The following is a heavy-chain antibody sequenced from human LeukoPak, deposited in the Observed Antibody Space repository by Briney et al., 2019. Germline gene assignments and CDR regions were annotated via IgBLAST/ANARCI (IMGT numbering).Heavy chain of an antibody. CDR3: ARRRSLGGPIDY. V-gene: IGHV4-34*01. D-gene: IGHD3-16*01. J-gene: IGHJ4*02. CDR1: GGSFSGYY. Sequence: SETLSLTCGVYGGSFSGYYWSWIRQPPGKGLEWIGEINHSGSTNNNSSLKSRVTMSLDTSKIQFSLKLSSVAAADTALYYCARRRSLGGPIDYWGQGTLVTVSP. CDR2: INHSGST.